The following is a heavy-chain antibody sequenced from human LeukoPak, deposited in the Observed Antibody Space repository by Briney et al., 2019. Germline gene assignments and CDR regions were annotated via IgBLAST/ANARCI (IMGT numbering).Heavy chain of an antibody. J-gene: IGHJ5*02. CDR1: GFTFSSYA. Sequence: GGSLRLSCAASGFTFSSYAMSWVHQAPGKGLEWVSGISGSGGSTYYADSAKGRFTISRDNSKNTLYLQMNSLRAEDTAVYHCAKGGYCSSTSCPFDPWGQGTLVTVSS. CDR3: AKGGYCSSTSCPFDP. CDR2: ISGSGGST. V-gene: IGHV3-23*01. D-gene: IGHD2-2*03.